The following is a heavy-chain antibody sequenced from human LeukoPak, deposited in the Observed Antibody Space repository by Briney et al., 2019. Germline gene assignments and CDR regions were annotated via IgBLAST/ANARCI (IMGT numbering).Heavy chain of an antibody. J-gene: IGHJ5*02. CDR1: GGSISSYY. D-gene: IGHD3-10*01. CDR3: ARDGGSYYYGSGRQLGDWFDP. V-gene: IGHV4-59*01. CDR2: IYYSGST. Sequence: SETLSLTCTVSGGSISSYYWSWIRQPPGKGLEWIGYIYYSGSTNYNPSLKSRVTISVDTSKNQFSLKLSSVTAADTAVYYCARDGGSYYYGSGRQLGDWFDPWGQGTLVTVSS.